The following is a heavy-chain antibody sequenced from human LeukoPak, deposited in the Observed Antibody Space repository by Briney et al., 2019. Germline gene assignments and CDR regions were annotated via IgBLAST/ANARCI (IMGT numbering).Heavy chain of an antibody. CDR1: GFTVSSNY. CDR3: ATNSVYYYYYMDV. V-gene: IGHV3-66*01. Sequence: PGGSLRLSCAASGFTVSSNYMSWVRQAPGKGLEWVSVIYSGGSTYYADSVKGRFTISRDNSKNTLYLQMNSLRAEDTAVYYCATNSVYYYYYMDVWGKGTTVTISS. CDR2: IYSGGST. J-gene: IGHJ6*03. D-gene: IGHD4-23*01.